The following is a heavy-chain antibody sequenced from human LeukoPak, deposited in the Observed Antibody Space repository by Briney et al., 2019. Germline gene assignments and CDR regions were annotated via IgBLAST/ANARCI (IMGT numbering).Heavy chain of an antibody. D-gene: IGHD1-1*01. Sequence: GASVKVSCKASGYTFTSYAMNWVRQAPGQGLEWMGWITTNTGNPTYAQGFTGRFVFSLDTSVSTAYLQISSLKAEDTAVYFCASTSTGTTADYWGQGTLVTVSS. CDR1: GYTFTSYA. CDR2: ITTNTGNP. CDR3: ASTSTGTTADY. J-gene: IGHJ4*02. V-gene: IGHV7-4-1*02.